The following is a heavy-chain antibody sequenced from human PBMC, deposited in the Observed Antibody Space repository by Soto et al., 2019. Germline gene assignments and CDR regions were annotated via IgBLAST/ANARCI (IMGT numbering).Heavy chain of an antibody. J-gene: IGHJ6*02. CDR1: GYTFTSYA. D-gene: IGHD1-26*01. CDR3: ARVKIRRGWELLNHYGMDV. V-gene: IGHV1-3*01. Sequence: ASVKVSCKASGYTFTSYAMHWVRQAPGQRLEWMGWINAGNGNTKYSQKFQGRVTITRDTSASTAYMELSSLRSEDTAVYYCARVKIRRGWELLNHYGMDVWGQGTTVTVSS. CDR2: INAGNGNT.